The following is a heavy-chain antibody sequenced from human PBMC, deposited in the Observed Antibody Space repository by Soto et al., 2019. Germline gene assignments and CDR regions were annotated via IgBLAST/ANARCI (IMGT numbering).Heavy chain of an antibody. CDR1: GGSISSYY. Sequence: SETLSLTCTVSGGSISSYYWSWIRQPPGKGLEWIGYIYYSGSTNYNPSLKSRVTISVDTSKNQFSLKLSSVTAADTAVYYCARDALNGEAYYYGMDVWGQGTTVTVS. J-gene: IGHJ6*02. V-gene: IGHV4-59*01. D-gene: IGHD4-17*01. CDR3: ARDALNGEAYYYGMDV. CDR2: IYYSGST.